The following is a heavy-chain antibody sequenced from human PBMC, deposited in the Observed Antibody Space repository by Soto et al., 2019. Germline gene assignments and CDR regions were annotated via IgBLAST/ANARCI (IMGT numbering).Heavy chain of an antibody. CDR3: ARDQLPYFDWRVQESDYYYYYGMDV. CDR2: ISAYNGDR. Sequence: ASVKVSCKASGYTLTSYGVSWVRQAPGQGLEWMGWISAYNGDRNYAQKVQGRVTMTTDPSTSTAYMELRGLRSDDTAVYYCARDQLPYFDWRVQESDYYYYYGMDVWGQGTTVTVS. CDR1: GYTLTSYG. D-gene: IGHD3-9*01. V-gene: IGHV1-18*01. J-gene: IGHJ6*02.